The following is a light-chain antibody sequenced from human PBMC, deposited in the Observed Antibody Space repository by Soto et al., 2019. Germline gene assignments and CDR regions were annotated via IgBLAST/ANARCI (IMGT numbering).Light chain of an antibody. CDR1: SSNIGSNH. CDR2: SNN. V-gene: IGLV1-47*02. Sequence: QSVLTQPSSASGTPGQRVTISCPGSSSNIGSNHVYWYQQVPGTAPKLLIYSNNQRPSGVPDRFYGSKSGTAASLATSELRSEDEADYYCAAWDDSLSNFVFGTGTKVTV. CDR3: AAWDDSLSNFV. J-gene: IGLJ1*01.